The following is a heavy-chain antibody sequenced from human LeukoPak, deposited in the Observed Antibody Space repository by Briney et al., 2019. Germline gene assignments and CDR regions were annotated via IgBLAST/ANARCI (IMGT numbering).Heavy chain of an antibody. CDR3: ARNRDGYNSFDY. Sequence: SQTLSLTCTVSGGSISSGGYYWSWIRQHPGKGLEWIGYIYYSGSSYYNPSLRSRVTISVDTSKNHFSLKLSSVTAADTAVYYCARNRDGYNSFDYWGQGTLVTVSS. CDR1: GGSISSGGYY. D-gene: IGHD5-24*01. J-gene: IGHJ4*02. CDR2: IYYSGSS. V-gene: IGHV4-31*03.